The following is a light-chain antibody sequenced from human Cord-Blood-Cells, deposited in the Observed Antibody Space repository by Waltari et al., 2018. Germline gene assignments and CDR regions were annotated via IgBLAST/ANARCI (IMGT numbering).Light chain of an antibody. V-gene: IGLV2-23*01. CDR1: SSAVGSHNL. CDR2: EGS. Sequence: SALPQPASVSGSPGPSTTIPCTGTSSAVGSHNLASWYQQHPGNAPKLMIDEGSKRPSGVSNRFSGSKSGNTASLTISGLQAEDEADYYCCSYAGSSTWVFGGGTKLTVL. CDR3: CSYAGSSTWV. J-gene: IGLJ3*02.